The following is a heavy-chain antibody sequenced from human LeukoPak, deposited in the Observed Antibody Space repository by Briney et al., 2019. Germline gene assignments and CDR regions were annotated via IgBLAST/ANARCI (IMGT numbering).Heavy chain of an antibody. V-gene: IGHV3-33*01. CDR3: ARDTRLYYFDRSDFDY. Sequence: GRSHRLFCAASGFTFSSYGMHWVRQAPGKGLEWVAVIWYDGSNKYYADSVKGRFTISRDNSKNTQYLQMNSLRAEDTAVYYCARDTRLYYFDRSDFDYWGQGTLHRLL. CDR1: GFTFSSYG. J-gene: IGHJ4*02. CDR2: IWYDGSNK. D-gene: IGHD3-22*01.